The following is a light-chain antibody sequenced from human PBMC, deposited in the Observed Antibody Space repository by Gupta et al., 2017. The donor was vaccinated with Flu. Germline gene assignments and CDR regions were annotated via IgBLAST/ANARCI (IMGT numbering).Light chain of an antibody. Sequence: QSVLTQPPSASGTPGERVTISCSGSRSNIGGNSVNWYQQLPGASPKLLIFSSDQRPSGAPDQFSGSKSGTSAFLAISGLQSEDEADYYCAAWDDSLNVYLFGTGTKVTVL. J-gene: IGLJ1*01. CDR3: AAWDDSLNVYL. CDR2: SSD. CDR1: RSNIGGNS. V-gene: IGLV1-44*01.